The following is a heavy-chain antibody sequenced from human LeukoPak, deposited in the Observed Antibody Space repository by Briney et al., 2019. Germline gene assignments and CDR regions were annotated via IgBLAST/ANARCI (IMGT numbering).Heavy chain of an antibody. D-gene: IGHD2-21*01. Sequence: SETLSLTCTVSGGSISDFYWNWVRQPPGKGLEWIGSIYYSGSTYYNPSLKSRVTISVDTSKNQFSLKLSFVTAADTAVYYCAREGTTYSLDYLGQGTLVTVSS. CDR2: IYYSGST. CDR3: AREGTTYSLDY. CDR1: GGSISDFY. J-gene: IGHJ4*02. V-gene: IGHV4-59*12.